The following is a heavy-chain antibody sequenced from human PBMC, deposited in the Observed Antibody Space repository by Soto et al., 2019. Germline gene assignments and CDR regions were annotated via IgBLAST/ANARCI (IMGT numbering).Heavy chain of an antibody. J-gene: IGHJ3*02. CDR1: GFALSTSVVA. CDR3: AQNAAQCDDAFDI. Sequence: QITLKDSVPTLVKPTQTLTLTCTLSGFALSTSVVAVSRIRQPPGKALEWLALMYWDDDKHYSPSLNSRLTINKDTAKNHVVLTMTNMDPWDTATYFCAQNAAQCDDAFDIWGQGTLVTVSS. D-gene: IGHD6-13*01. V-gene: IGHV2-5*02. CDR2: MYWDDDK.